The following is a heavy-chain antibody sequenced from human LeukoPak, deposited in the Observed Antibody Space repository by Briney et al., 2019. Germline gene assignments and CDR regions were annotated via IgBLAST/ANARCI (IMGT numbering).Heavy chain of an antibody. V-gene: IGHV3-23*01. CDR1: GFTFSNYA. CDR2: IRATAGTT. D-gene: IGHD6-13*01. Sequence: GGSLRLSCAASGFTFSNYAMTWVRQAPGKGLEWVSTIRATAGTTYYEDSVKGRFTISRDNSKNTQWLQMNSLRVEDTAVYYCTKGGYTTYFDYWGQGTLVTVSS. CDR3: TKGGYTTYFDY. J-gene: IGHJ4*02.